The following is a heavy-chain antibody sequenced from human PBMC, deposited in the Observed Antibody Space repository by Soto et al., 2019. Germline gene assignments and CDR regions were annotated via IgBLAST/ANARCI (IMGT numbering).Heavy chain of an antibody. CDR1: GGSISSGDYY. J-gene: IGHJ6*02. V-gene: IGHV4-30-4*01. CDR2: IYYSGST. Sequence: SETLSLTCTVSGGSISSGDYYWSWIRQPPGKGLEWIGYIYYSGSTYYNPSLKSRVTISVDTSKNQFSLKLSSVTAADTAVYYCARGDLMVRGVISYYGMDVWGQVTTVTVSS. D-gene: IGHD3-10*01. CDR3: ARGDLMVRGVISYYGMDV.